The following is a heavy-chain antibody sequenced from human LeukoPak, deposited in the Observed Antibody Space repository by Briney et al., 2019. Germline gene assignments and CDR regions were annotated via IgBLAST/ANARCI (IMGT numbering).Heavy chain of an antibody. V-gene: IGHV4-30-4*01. CDR2: IYYSGST. CDR3: ARVPYDFWSGYTGGYYYMDV. Sequence: SETLSLTCTVSGGSISSGDYYWSWIRQPPGKGLEWIGYIYYSGSTYYNPSLKSRVTISVDRSKNQFSLKLSSVTAADTAVYYCARVPYDFWSGYTGGYYYMDVWGKGTTVTVSS. J-gene: IGHJ6*03. D-gene: IGHD3-3*01. CDR1: GGSISSGDYY.